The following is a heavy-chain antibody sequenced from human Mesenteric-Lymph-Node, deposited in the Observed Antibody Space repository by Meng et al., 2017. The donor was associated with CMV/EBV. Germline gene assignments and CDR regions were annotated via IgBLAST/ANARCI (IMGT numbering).Heavy chain of an antibody. CDR1: GFTFGDYA. Sequence: GGSLRLSCAASGFTFGDYAIHWVRQAPGKGLEWVSGISWNSGSIGYADSVKGRFTISRDNAKNSLYLQMNSLRGEDTALYYCAKDIEPRRAVAGTSFDYWGQGTLVTVSS. D-gene: IGHD6-19*01. V-gene: IGHV3-9*01. J-gene: IGHJ4*02. CDR3: AKDIEPRRAVAGTSFDY. CDR2: ISWNSGSI.